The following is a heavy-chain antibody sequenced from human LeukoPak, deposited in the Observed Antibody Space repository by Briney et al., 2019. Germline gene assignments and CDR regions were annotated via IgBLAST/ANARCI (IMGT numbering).Heavy chain of an antibody. V-gene: IGHV1-2*06. CDR3: ASRYSSSSDF. CDR2: INPNSGGT. D-gene: IGHD6-6*01. J-gene: IGHJ4*02. CDR1: GYTFTGYY. Sequence: ASVKVSFKASGYTFTGYYMHWLRQAPGQGLEWMGRINPNSGGTNYAQKFQGRVTMTRDTSISKAYMELSRLRSDDTAVYYCASRYSSSSDFWGQGTLVTVSS.